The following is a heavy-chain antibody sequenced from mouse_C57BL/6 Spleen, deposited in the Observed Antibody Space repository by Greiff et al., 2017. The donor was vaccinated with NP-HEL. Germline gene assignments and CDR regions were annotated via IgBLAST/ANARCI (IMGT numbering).Heavy chain of an antibody. CDR3: PRPPAQANYFGY. V-gene: IGHV1-69*01. Sequence: VQLQQSVAELVMPGASVKLSCKASGYTFTSSWMHWVKQRPGQGLEWIGEIDPSDGYTNYNQKFKGKSTLTADKSSSTAYMQLSSLTSEDSAVYYFPRPPAQANYFGYSGQGTTHTVSS. CDR1: GYTFTSSW. CDR2: IDPSDGYT. D-gene: IGHD3-2*02. J-gene: IGHJ2*01.